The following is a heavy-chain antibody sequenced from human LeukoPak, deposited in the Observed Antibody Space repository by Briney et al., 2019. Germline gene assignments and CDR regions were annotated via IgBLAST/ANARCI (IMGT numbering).Heavy chain of an antibody. CDR1: GYTFSSYH. V-gene: IGHV1-46*01. CDR3: ARDSYGSDY. Sequence: GASVKVSCMASGYTFSSYHVHWVRQASGQGLEWMGKITPSDGSTTYAQNFQDRVIMTRDTSSSTVYMQLSSLRSEDTAVCYCARDSYGSDYWGQGTLVTVSS. D-gene: IGHD5-18*01. J-gene: IGHJ4*02. CDR2: ITPSDGST.